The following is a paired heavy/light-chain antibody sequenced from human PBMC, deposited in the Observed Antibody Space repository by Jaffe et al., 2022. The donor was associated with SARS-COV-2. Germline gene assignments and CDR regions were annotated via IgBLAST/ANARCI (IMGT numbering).Heavy chain of an antibody. CDR1: GGSISSSNYY. V-gene: IGHV4-39*01. J-gene: IGHJ4*02. CDR2: IYYTGST. CDR3: ARRGYYSDSSALDY. Sequence: QVQLQESGPGLVKPSETLSLTCTVSGGSISSSNYYWGWIRQPPGKGLEWIGTIYYTGSTYYNPSLKSRVTISVDTSKSQFSLRLTSVTAADTAVYFCARRGYYSDSSALDYWGQGTLVTVSS. D-gene: IGHD3-22*01.
Light chain of an antibody. Sequence: DIQLTQSPSFLSASVGDRVTITCRASQGISNYLAWYQQKPGKAPKLLIYAASTLQSGVPSRFSGSGSGTEFTLTISSLQPEDFATYYCQQLNSYPPTTFGPGTKVDIK. J-gene: IGKJ3*01. CDR1: QGISNY. CDR3: QQLNSYPPTT. V-gene: IGKV1-9*01. CDR2: AAS.